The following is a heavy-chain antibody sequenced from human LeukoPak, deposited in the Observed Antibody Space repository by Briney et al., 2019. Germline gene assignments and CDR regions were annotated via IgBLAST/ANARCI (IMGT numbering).Heavy chain of an antibody. CDR1: GCSISSYY. Sequence: PSETLSLTCTVSGCSISSYYWSWIRQPPGKGLEWIGYIYYSGSTNYNPSLRSRVTISVDTSKNQFSLKLSSVTAADTAVYYCARLTPRYSSAAKGWFDPWGQGTLVTVSS. CDR3: ARLTPRYSSAAKGWFDP. D-gene: IGHD6-25*01. V-gene: IGHV4-59*08. CDR2: IYYSGST. J-gene: IGHJ5*02.